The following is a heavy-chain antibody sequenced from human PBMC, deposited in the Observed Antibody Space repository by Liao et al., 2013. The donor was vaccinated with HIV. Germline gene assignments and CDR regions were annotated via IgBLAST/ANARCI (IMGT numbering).Heavy chain of an antibody. CDR3: ARIGPTICGGGSCYQQRFDY. CDR1: GGSISSSSYY. CDR2: IYYSGST. V-gene: IGHV4-39*07. Sequence: QVQLQESGPGLVKPSETLSLTCTVSGGSISSSSYYWGWIRQPPGKGLEWIGSIYYSGSTYYNPSLKSRVTISVDTSKNQFSLKLSSVTAADTAVYYCARIGPTICGGGSCYQQRFDYWGQGTLVTVSS. D-gene: IGHD2-15*01. J-gene: IGHJ4*02.